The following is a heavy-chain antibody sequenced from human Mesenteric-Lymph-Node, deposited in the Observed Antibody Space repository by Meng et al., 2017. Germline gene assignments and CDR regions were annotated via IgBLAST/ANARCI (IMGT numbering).Heavy chain of an antibody. J-gene: IGHJ5*02. CDR1: GFTFSTSW. CDR3: ALSNWLDP. Sequence: VQLVESGGGLVQPGGFLRLSCAASGFTFSTSWMHWVRQAPGKGLVWVSRINIDGSYTNYADSVKGRFTISRDNAKNTLYLQMNSLRAEDTAIYYCALSNWLDPWGQGTLVTVSS. V-gene: IGHV3-74*01. CDR2: INIDGSYT. D-gene: IGHD2/OR15-2a*01.